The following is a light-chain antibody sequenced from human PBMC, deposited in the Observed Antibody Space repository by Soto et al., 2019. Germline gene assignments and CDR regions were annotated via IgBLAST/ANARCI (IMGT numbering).Light chain of an antibody. V-gene: IGKV1-39*01. J-gene: IGKJ1*01. CDR1: QSISSY. CDR2: AES. CDR3: QQSYSSPWT. Sequence: DIKMTQSPSSLSASVGDRVTLTCRASQSISSYLNWYQQKPGKAPKFLIFAESSLQSGVPSRFSGSGSGTDFTLTISSLQPEDFATYYCQQSYSSPWTFGQGTKVDIK.